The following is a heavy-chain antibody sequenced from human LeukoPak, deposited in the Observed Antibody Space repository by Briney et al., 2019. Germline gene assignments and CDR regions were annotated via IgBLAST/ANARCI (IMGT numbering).Heavy chain of an antibody. CDR1: GDSVSSNRAA. J-gene: IGHJ6*03. CDR3: ARDPGTLVRGSRRGYDGNYYYMDV. CDR2: TYYRSKWYN. V-gene: IGHV6-1*01. Sequence: SQTVSLTCAISGDSVSSNRAAWNWIRQSPSRGLEWLGRTYYRSKWYNDYAVSVKSRITINPDTSKNQFSPKLSSVTAADTAVYYCARDPGTLVRGSRRGYDGNYYYMDVWGKGTTVTISS. D-gene: IGHD3-10*01.